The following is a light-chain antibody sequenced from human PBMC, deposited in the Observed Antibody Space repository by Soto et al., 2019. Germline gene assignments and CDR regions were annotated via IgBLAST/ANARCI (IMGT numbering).Light chain of an antibody. Sequence: EIVMTQSPATLSVSPGERATLSCRAAHSFSSNLAWYQQKPGQAPRLLIYGASTRATGIPARFSGSGSGTEFTLTISSLQSEDFAVYYCQQYNNWPPLTFGQGTRLEIK. CDR1: HSFSSN. V-gene: IGKV3-15*01. CDR3: QQYNNWPPLT. J-gene: IGKJ5*01. CDR2: GAS.